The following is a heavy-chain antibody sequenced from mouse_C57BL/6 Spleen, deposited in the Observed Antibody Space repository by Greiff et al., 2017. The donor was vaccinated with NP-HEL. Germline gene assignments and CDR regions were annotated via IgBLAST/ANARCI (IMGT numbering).Heavy chain of an antibody. J-gene: IGHJ2*01. D-gene: IGHD1-1*01. CDR1: GFNIKDDY. CDR3: TTFYYGSSLDY. CDR2: IDPENGDT. V-gene: IGHV14-4*01. Sequence: EVQLQQSGAELVRPGASVKLSCTASGFNIKDDYMHWVKQRPEQGLEWIGWIDPENGDTEYASKFQGKATITADTSSNTAYLQHSSLTSEDTAVYYCTTFYYGSSLDYWGQGTTLTVSS.